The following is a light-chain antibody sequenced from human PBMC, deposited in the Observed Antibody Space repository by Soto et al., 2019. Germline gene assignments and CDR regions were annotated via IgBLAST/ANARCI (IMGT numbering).Light chain of an antibody. Sequence: QSVLTQPARVSGSPGQSITISCTGTSGDIGSYNRVSWYQQHPGKAPKLIIYEVTDRPSGVSNRFSGSKSGNTASLTISGLQAEDEAEYYCSSYTNINTRACVFGTGTKVTVL. J-gene: IGLJ1*01. CDR2: EVT. CDR1: SGDIGSYNR. V-gene: IGLV2-14*01. CDR3: SSYTNINTRACV.